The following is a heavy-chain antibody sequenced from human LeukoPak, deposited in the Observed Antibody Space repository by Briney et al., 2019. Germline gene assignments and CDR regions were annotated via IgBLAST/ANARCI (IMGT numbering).Heavy chain of an antibody. CDR1: GFTFIRYA. V-gene: IGHV3-23*01. Sequence: RGSLRHSCVHPGFTFIRYAMSCVRPAPGKGLEWVSPINGSGGRTYYADSVRGRFTISRDKSTNTLCLYKKRLRAADTAVYYSATSTTVVTYFDYWGQGILVTASS. CDR2: INGSGGRT. D-gene: IGHD4-23*01. J-gene: IGHJ4*02. CDR3: ATSTTVVTYFDY.